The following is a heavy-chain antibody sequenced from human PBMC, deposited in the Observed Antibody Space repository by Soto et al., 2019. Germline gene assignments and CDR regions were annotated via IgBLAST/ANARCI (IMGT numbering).Heavy chain of an antibody. CDR2: ISGSGGTT. CDR3: EKDRHYGSGTYSDGYLDY. V-gene: IGHV3-23*01. CDR1: GFTFNSYA. D-gene: IGHD3-10*01. Sequence: EVQLLESGGGLVQPGGSLRLSCGGSGFTFNSYAMTWVRQAPGKGLEWVSAISGSGGTTYYANSVKGRFTISRDQSKDRLYLQMNSRRAEDTAIYYCEKDRHYGSGTYSDGYLDYWGQGTLVTVSS. J-gene: IGHJ4*02.